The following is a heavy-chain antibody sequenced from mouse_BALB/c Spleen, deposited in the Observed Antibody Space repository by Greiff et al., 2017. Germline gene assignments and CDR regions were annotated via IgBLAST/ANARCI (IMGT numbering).Heavy chain of an antibody. CDR3: AREGYYGSSSAWFAY. V-gene: IGHV2-9*02. Sequence: VKLQESGPGLVAPSQSLSITCTVSGFSLTSYGVHWVRQPPGKGLEWLGVIWAGGSTNYNSALMSRLSISKDNSKSQVFLKMNSLQTDDTAMYYCAREGYYGSSSAWFAYWGQGTLVTVSA. CDR1: GFSLTSYG. J-gene: IGHJ3*01. D-gene: IGHD1-1*01. CDR2: IWAGGST.